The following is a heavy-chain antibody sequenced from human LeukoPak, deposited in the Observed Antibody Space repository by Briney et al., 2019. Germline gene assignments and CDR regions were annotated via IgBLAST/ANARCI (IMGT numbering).Heavy chain of an antibody. V-gene: IGHV3-23*01. CDR2: ISGSGGST. CDR1: GFTFSSYA. J-gene: IGHJ4*02. Sequence: GGSLRLSCAASGFTFSSYAMSWVRQAPGKGLEWVSAISGSGGSTYYADSVKGRFTISRDNAKNSLYLQMNSLRAEDTALYYCARGGWDLYYDILTGYYPPFDYWGQGTLVTVSS. CDR3: ARGGWDLYYDILTGYYPPFDY. D-gene: IGHD3-9*01.